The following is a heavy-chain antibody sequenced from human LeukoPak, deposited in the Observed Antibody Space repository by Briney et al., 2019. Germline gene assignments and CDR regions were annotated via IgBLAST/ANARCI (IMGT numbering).Heavy chain of an antibody. CDR1: GFSFSSYA. CDR3: ANVGDYGGANWFDP. V-gene: IGHV3-23*01. CDR2: ISGSGDST. J-gene: IGHJ5*02. Sequence: GGSLTLSCAASGFSFSSYAMTWVRQAPGTGLEWVSVISGSGDSTYDADSVKGRFTISRDNSKNTLYLQMNSLRDEDTAVYYCANVGDYGGANWFDPWGQGTLVTVSS. D-gene: IGHD4-23*01.